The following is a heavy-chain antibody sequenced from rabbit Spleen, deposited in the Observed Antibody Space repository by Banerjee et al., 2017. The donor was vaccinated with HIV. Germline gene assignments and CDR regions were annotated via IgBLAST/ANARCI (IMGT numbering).Heavy chain of an antibody. CDR3: ARETSGGWGVVLYYFRL. Sequence: QEQLVESGGGLVKPGASLTLTCTASGFSFNSNYYMCWVRQAPGKGLEWIGIIYPITETTYYANWVNGRFTISSDNAQNTVDLQMTSLTTADTATYFCARETSGGWGVVLYYFRLWGQGTLVTVS. CDR1: GFSFNSNYY. D-gene: IGHD4-1*01. CDR2: IYPITETT. V-gene: IGHV1S43*01. J-gene: IGHJ4*01.